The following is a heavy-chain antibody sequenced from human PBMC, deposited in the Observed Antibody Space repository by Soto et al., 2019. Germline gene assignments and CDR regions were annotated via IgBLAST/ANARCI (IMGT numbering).Heavy chain of an antibody. CDR2: INHSGST. CDR1: GGSFSGYY. J-gene: IGHJ4*02. V-gene: IGHV4-34*01. CDR3: ARRPIVVAARPGFDY. D-gene: IGHD6-6*01. Sequence: QVQLQQWGAGLLKPSETLSLTCAVYGGSFSGYYWSWIRQPPGKGMEWIGEINHSGSTNYNPSLTSRVTISVDTSTKQFALKLSSVTAADTAVYYCARRPIVVAARPGFDYWGQGTLVTVSS.